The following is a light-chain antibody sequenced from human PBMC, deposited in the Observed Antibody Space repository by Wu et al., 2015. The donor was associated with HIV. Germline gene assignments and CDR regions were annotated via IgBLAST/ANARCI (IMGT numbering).Light chain of an antibody. J-gene: IGKJ4*01. CDR2: AAS. Sequence: DIQMTQSPSSLSASVGDRVTITCRASQNINNYLNWYQHKPGKAPRLLISAASSLQSGVPSRFSGSGSGTDFTLTISSLQPEDFAAYYCQQSYSFPLTFGGGTRVEIK. V-gene: IGKV1-39*01. CDR1: QNINNY. CDR3: QQSYSFPLT.